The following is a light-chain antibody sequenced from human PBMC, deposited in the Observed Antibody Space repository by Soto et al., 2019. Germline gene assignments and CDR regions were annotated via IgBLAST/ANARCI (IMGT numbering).Light chain of an antibody. V-gene: IGKV1-5*01. CDR2: DAS. CDR1: QTISSW. CDR3: QQYNTYPWT. Sequence: DIQVTQSPSTLSASVGDRVTITCRASQTISSWLAWYQQIPGRAPKLLILDASSLQSGVPSRFSGSGSGTGFTLTISSLQPDDFATYYCQQYNTYPWTFGQGTKVEIK. J-gene: IGKJ1*01.